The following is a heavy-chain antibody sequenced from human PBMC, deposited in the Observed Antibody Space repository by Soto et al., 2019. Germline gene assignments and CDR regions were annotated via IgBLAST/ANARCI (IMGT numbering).Heavy chain of an antibody. CDR2: IIPMLDIT. Sequence: QVQLVQSGAEVKKPGSSVKVSCKSSGDTFSHYTINWVRQAPGQGLAWMGKIIPMLDITKYAQKFQGRVNITADKSTSTMYMELSSLRSEDTAVYYCARSGSGDSWGQGTLVTVSS. D-gene: IGHD1-26*01. V-gene: IGHV1-69*02. CDR1: GDTFSHYT. J-gene: IGHJ4*02. CDR3: ARSGSGDS.